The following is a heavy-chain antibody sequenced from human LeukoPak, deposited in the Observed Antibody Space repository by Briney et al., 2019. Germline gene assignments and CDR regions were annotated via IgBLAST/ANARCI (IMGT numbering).Heavy chain of an antibody. CDR2: ISSSSSYI. V-gene: IGHV3-21*04. J-gene: IGHJ4*02. D-gene: IGHD3-22*01. CDR1: GFTFSSYS. Sequence: GGSLRLSCAASGFTFSSYSMNWVRQAPGKGLEWVSSISSSSSYIYYADSVKGRFTISRDNAKNSLYLQMNSLRAEDTALYYCAKLRDTTGYSPVDYWGQGTLVTVSS. CDR3: AKLRDTTGYSPVDY.